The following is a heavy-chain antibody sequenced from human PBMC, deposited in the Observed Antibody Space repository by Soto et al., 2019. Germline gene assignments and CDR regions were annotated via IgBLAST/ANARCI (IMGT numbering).Heavy chain of an antibody. CDR1: GFTFGSYG. Sequence: GGSLRLSCAASGFTFGSYGMHWVRQAPGKGLEWVAVIWYDGSNKYYADSVKGRFTISRDNSKNTLYLQMNSLRAEDTAVYYCARDRGRITIFGVVIGPYYYGMDVWGQGTTVTVSS. CDR3: ARDRGRITIFGVVIGPYYYGMDV. D-gene: IGHD3-3*01. V-gene: IGHV3-33*01. CDR2: IWYDGSNK. J-gene: IGHJ6*02.